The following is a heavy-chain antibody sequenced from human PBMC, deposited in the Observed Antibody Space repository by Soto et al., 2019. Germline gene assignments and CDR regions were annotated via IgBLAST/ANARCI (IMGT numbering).Heavy chain of an antibody. CDR2: ISYDGSNK. D-gene: IGHD3-10*01. J-gene: IGHJ4*02. Sequence: QVQLVESGGGVVQPGRSLRLSCAASGFTFSNYGMNWVRQAPGKGLEWVALISYDGSNKSYVDSVKGRFTISSDNSKNTVYLQLNSLRAEDTAVYYCFGSGRPTPYWGQGTLVTVSS. CDR1: GFTFSNYG. CDR3: FGSGRPTPY. V-gene: IGHV3-30*03.